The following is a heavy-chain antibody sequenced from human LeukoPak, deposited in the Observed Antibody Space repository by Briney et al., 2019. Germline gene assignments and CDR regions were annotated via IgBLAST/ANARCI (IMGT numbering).Heavy chain of an antibody. J-gene: IGHJ4*02. Sequence: GGSLRLSCAASGFTFSVYAIHWVRQVPGKGLEWVALISYDGRSKHYADSVKGRFTISRDDSQRTLYLQMNSLRAEDTAMYYCAKDSVTTAYYFDYWGQGTLVTVSS. CDR2: ISYDGRSK. V-gene: IGHV3-30*04. CDR1: GFTFSVYA. CDR3: AKDSVTTAYYFDY. D-gene: IGHD4-17*01.